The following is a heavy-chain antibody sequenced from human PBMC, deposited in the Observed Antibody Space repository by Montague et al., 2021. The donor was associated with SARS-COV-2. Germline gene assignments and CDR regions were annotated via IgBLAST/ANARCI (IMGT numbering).Heavy chain of an antibody. D-gene: IGHD5-24*01. J-gene: IGHJ4*02. Sequence: SLRLSCAASGFTFRNYAMIWVRQAPGKGLEWVSGISGSADITYYADSVKGRFTISRDNSKNTLYLQMSSLRAGDTAVYYCAKDREVATGGLYYFDYWGQGTRVTFSS. V-gene: IGHV3-23*01. CDR3: AKDREVATGGLYYFDY. CDR1: GFTFRNYA. CDR2: ISGSADIT.